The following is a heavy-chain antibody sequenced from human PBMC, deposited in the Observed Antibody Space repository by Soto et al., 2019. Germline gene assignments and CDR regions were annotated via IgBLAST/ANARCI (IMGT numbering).Heavy chain of an antibody. D-gene: IGHD3-16*01. CDR1: GYTFTSYA. V-gene: IGHV1-3*01. CDR3: ARVIGGLYYFDY. CDR2: INAGNGNT. Sequence: ASVKVSCKASGYTFTSYAMHWVRQAPGQRLEWMGWINAGNGNTKYSQKFQGRVTITRDTSASTAYMELSSLRSEDTAVYYCARVIGGLYYFDYPGQGTLVTVSS. J-gene: IGHJ4*02.